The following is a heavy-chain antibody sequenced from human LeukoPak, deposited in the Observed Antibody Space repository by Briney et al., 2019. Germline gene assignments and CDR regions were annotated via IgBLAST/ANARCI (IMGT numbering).Heavy chain of an antibody. D-gene: IGHD3-3*01. CDR2: IYWNDDK. J-gene: IGHJ4*02. Sequence: SGPTLVKPTQTLTLTCTFSGFSLITDGVGVGWIRQPPGKALEWLALIYWNDDKRYSPSLKSRLTITKDTSKNQVVLTMTNMDPVDTATYFCARTGPGWSDFDYWGQGTLVTVSS. CDR3: ARTGPGWSDFDY. CDR1: GFSLITDGVG. V-gene: IGHV2-5*01.